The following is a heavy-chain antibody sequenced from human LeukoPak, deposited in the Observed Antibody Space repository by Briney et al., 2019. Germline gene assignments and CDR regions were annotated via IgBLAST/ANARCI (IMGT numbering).Heavy chain of an antibody. Sequence: ASVKVSRKASGYTFTSYGISWVRQAPGQGFEWMGIFNPTYSIPIYAPTFEGRVTMTSDMSTSTFYMDLSTLRSEDTAVYFCAKDPRNILTGDFDDFDIWGQGTVVIVSS. CDR3: AKDPRNILTGDFDDFDI. D-gene: IGHD3-9*01. J-gene: IGHJ3*02. CDR2: FNPTYSIP. V-gene: IGHV1-46*01. CDR1: GYTFTSYG.